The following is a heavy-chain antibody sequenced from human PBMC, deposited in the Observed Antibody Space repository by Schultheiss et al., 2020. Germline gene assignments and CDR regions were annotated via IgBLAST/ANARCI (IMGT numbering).Heavy chain of an antibody. CDR2: ISSSSSYI. J-gene: IGHJ6*02. D-gene: IGHD1-1*01. CDR3: ASLGVGTTQYYGMDV. CDR1: GFTFSSYS. V-gene: IGHV3-21*01. Sequence: GGSLRLSCAASGFTFSSYSMNWVRQAPGKGLEWVSSISSSSSYIYYADSVKGRFTISRDNAKNSLYLQMNSLRAEDTAVYYCASLGVGTTQYYGMDVWGQGTTVTGS.